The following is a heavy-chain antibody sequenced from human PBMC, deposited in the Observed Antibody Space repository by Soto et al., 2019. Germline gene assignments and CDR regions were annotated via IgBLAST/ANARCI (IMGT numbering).Heavy chain of an antibody. CDR1: GYTFTTYA. J-gene: IGHJ3*02. V-gene: IGHV1-3*05. D-gene: IGHD2-15*01. CDR3: ARDDCSGGSCYPPTGAFDI. Sequence: QVQLVQSGAEEKKPAASVKVSCKASGYTFTTYAMHWVRQAPGQRLEWMGWINGVNGHTKYSQKFQGRVTIAGDTSASTAYMELSSLRSEDTAVYYCARDDCSGGSCYPPTGAFDIWGQGTMVTVSS. CDR2: INGVNGHT.